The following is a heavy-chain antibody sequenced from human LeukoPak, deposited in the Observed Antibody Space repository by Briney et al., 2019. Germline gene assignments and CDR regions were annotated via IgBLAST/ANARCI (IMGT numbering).Heavy chain of an antibody. D-gene: IGHD3-10*01. CDR3: ASFPYGSGSPIDY. CDR1: GFTSSSYS. CDR2: ISSSSSYI. Sequence: GGSLRLSCAASGFTSSSYSMNWVRQAPGKGLEWVSSISSSSSYIYYADSVKGRFTISRDNAKNSLYLQMNSLRAEDTAVYYCASFPYGSGSPIDYWGQGTLVTVSS. J-gene: IGHJ4*02. V-gene: IGHV3-21*01.